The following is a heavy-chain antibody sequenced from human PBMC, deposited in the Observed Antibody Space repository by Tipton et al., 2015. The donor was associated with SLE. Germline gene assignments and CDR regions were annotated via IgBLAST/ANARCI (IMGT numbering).Heavy chain of an antibody. CDR2: IWYDGSNK. CDR1: GFTFSSYG. J-gene: IGHJ3*02. V-gene: IGHV3-33*01. CDR3: ATDRSYPGAFDI. D-gene: IGHD1-26*01. Sequence: RSLRLSCAASGFTFSSYGMHWVRQAPGKGLEWVAVIWYDGSNKYYADSVKGRFTISRDNSKNTLYLQMNSLRAEDTAVYYCATDRSYPGAFDIWGQGTMVTVSS.